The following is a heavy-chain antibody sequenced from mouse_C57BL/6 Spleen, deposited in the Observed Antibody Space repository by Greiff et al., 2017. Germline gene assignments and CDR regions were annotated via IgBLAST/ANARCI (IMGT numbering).Heavy chain of an antibody. D-gene: IGHD3-2*02. J-gene: IGHJ4*01. CDR3: AKNDRSSCYAMDY. V-gene: IGHV2-5*01. CDR1: GFSLTSYG. Sequence: VQLQESGPGLVQPSQSLSITCTVSGFSLTSYGVHWVRQSPGKGLEWLGVIWRGGSTDYNAAFMSRLSITKDNSKSQVFFKMNSLQADDTAIYYCAKNDRSSCYAMDYWGQGTSVTVSS. CDR2: IWRGGST.